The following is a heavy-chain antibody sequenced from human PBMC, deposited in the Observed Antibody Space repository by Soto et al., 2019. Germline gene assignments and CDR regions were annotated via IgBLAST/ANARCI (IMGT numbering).Heavy chain of an antibody. CDR3: ARPRWRDDYNWGYFDL. CDR1: GFTFSSYA. J-gene: IGHJ2*01. CDR2: ISYDGSNT. D-gene: IGHD4-4*01. Sequence: QVQLVESGGGVVQPGRSLRLSCAASGFTFSSYAMHWVRQAPGKGLEWVAVISYDGSNTYYADSVKGRFTISRDNSKNTLYLHMNSLRLEDTAVYYCARPRWRDDYNWGYFDLWGRGTLVTVSS. V-gene: IGHV3-30-3*01.